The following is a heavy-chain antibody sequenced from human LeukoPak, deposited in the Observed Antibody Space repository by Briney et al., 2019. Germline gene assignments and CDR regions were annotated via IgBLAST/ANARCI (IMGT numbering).Heavy chain of an antibody. D-gene: IGHD3-16*01. J-gene: IGHJ4*02. CDR3: ARDAIYTGIDY. CDR1: GGSISSSSYY. CDR2: IYYSGST. Sequence: PSETLSLTCTVSGGSISSSSYYWGWIRQPPRKGLEWIGSIYYSGSTYYNPSLKSRVTISVDTSKNQFSLKLSSVTAADTAVYYCARDAIYTGIDYWGQGTLVTVSS. V-gene: IGHV4-39*07.